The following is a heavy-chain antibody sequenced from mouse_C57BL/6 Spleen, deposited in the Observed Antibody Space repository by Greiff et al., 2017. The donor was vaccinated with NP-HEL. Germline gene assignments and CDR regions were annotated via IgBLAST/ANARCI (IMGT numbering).Heavy chain of an antibody. V-gene: IGHV1-72*01. CDR2: IDPNSGGN. J-gene: IGHJ4*01. CDR3: AREDGDLMDY. CDR1: GYTFTSYW. Sequence: VQLQQPGAELVKPGASVKLSCKASGYTFTSYWMHWVKQRPGRGLEWLGRIDPNSGGNKYNAKFKSQATLTVDKPSSTAYMQLSSLASEDSAVYYCAREDGDLMDYWGQGTSVTVSS. D-gene: IGHD2-13*01.